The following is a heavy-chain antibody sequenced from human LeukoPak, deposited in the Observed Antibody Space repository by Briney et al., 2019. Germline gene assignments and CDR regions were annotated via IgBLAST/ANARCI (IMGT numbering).Heavy chain of an antibody. CDR2: ISAYNGNT. J-gene: IGHJ4*02. CDR1: GYTFTSYD. D-gene: IGHD1-26*01. V-gene: IGHV1-18*01. Sequence: ASVKVSCKASGYTFTSYDISWVRQAPGQGLEWMGWISAYNGNTNYAQKLQGRVTMTTDTSTSTAYMELRSLRPDDTAVYYCARPHSLGGSFYVFDYWGQGTLITVSS. CDR3: ARPHSLGGSFYVFDY.